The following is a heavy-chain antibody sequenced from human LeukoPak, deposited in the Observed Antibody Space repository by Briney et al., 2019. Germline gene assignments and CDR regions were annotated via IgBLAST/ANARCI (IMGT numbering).Heavy chain of an antibody. CDR3: ARGPSIITIFGVVTPYNWFDP. CDR2: INHSGST. D-gene: IGHD3-3*01. V-gene: IGHV4-34*01. J-gene: IGHJ5*02. Sequence: PSETLSLTCAVYGGSFSGYYWSWIRQPPGKGLEWIGEINHSGSTNYNPSLKSRVTISVDTSKNQFSLKLSSVTAADTAVYYCARGPSIITIFGVVTPYNWFDPWGQGTLVTVSS. CDR1: GGSFSGYY.